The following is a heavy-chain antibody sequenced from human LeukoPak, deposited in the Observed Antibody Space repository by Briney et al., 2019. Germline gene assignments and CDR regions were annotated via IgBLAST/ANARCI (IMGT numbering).Heavy chain of an antibody. D-gene: IGHD2-2*01. J-gene: IGHJ4*02. CDR1: GGSFSGYY. Sequence: SETLSLTCAVYGGSFSGYYWSWLRQPPGKGLEWIGEINHSGSTNYNPSLKSRVTISVDTSKNQFSLKLSSVTAADTAVYYCEFVPAAISRGDPIDYWGQGTLVTVSS. CDR2: INHSGST. CDR3: EFVPAAISRGDPIDY. V-gene: IGHV4-34*01.